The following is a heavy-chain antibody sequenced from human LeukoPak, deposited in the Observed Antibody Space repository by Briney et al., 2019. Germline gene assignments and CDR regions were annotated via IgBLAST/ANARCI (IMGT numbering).Heavy chain of an antibody. D-gene: IGHD3-16*01. Sequence: GGSLRLSCAASGFTFSSYAMSWVRQAPGKGLEWVSSISGRDTSTYYADSVKGRFTISRDNSKSTLYLQIHSLRADDTAFYYCAKRPTFYKTFDYWGQGTLVTVS. CDR1: GFTFSSYA. V-gene: IGHV3-23*01. CDR3: AKRPTFYKTFDY. J-gene: IGHJ4*02. CDR2: ISGRDTST.